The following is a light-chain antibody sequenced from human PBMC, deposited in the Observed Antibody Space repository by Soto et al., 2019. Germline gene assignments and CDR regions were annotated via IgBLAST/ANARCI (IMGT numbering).Light chain of an antibody. J-gene: IGKJ4*01. CDR1: QSVSGN. Sequence: EIVMTQSPATLSVSPGERATLSCRASQSVSGNLAWYQQKPGQAPRLLIYGASTRATGIPARSSGSGSGTEFPLTITRLQSEDFAVYYCQQYNDWPPLTFGGGTKVEIK. V-gene: IGKV3-15*01. CDR3: QQYNDWPPLT. CDR2: GAS.